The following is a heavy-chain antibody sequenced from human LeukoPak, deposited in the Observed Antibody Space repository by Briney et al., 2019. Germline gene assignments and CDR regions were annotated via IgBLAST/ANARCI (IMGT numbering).Heavy chain of an antibody. J-gene: IGHJ3*02. V-gene: IGHV4-4*07. CDR3: ARDRGRDYDFWSGYYGDAFDI. D-gene: IGHD3-3*01. CDR2: IYTSGST. Sequence: SETLSLTCTVSGGSISSYYWSWIRQPAGKGLEWIGRIYTSGSTNYNPSLKSRVTMSVDTSKNQFSLKLSSVTAADTAVYYCARDRGRDYDFWSGYYGDAFDIWGQGTMVTVSS. CDR1: GGSISSYY.